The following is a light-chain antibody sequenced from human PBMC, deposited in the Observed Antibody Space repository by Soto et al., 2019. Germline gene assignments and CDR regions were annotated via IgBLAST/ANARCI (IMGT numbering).Light chain of an antibody. CDR1: QNVISN. J-gene: IGKJ1*01. V-gene: IGKV3-20*01. CDR2: RTS. Sequence: ESVLPSSLPTLSEPPEARAPFSCSASQNVISNLAWYQQKPGQAPSLLIYRTSNRATGIPDRFSGSGSGTDFTLTISRLEPEDFAVYWCQQYDSSLRTFGQGTKVDIK. CDR3: QQYDSSLRT.